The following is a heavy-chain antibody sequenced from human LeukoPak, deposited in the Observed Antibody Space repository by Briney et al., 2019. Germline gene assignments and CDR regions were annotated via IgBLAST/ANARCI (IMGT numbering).Heavy chain of an antibody. J-gene: IGHJ4*02. D-gene: IGHD6-19*01. Sequence: GGSLRLSCAASGFTFSSYSMNWVRQAPGKGLEWVSRVNSDGSSTTYADSVKGRFTISRDNAKNTLYLQMNSLRAEDTAVYYCARGSTQYSSGWYGLDYWGQGTLVTVSS. CDR2: VNSDGSST. V-gene: IGHV3-74*01. CDR3: ARGSTQYSSGWYGLDY. CDR1: GFTFSSYS.